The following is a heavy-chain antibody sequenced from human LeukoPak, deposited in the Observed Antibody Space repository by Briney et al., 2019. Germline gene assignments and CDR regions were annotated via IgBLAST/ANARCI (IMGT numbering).Heavy chain of an antibody. CDR3: ARDSVGTTNYFDY. J-gene: IGHJ4*02. CDR2: ISYDGSNK. D-gene: IGHD1-26*01. Sequence: GRSLRLSCAASGFTFSSYAMHWVRQAPGKGLEWVAVISYDGSNKYYADSVKGRFTISRDNSKNTLYLQMNSLRAEDTAVYYCARDSVGTTNYFDYWGQGTLVTVSS. CDR1: GFTFSSYA. V-gene: IGHV3-30-3*01.